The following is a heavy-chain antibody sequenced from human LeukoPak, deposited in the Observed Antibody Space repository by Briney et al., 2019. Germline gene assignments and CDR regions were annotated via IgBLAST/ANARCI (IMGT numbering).Heavy chain of an antibody. J-gene: IGHJ4*02. D-gene: IGHD3-3*01. CDR3: VKGGTDYDFWNDSSYSYYFDF. CDR1: GFTFGSYA. V-gene: IGHV3-23*01. Sequence: GGSLRLSCAASGFTFGSYAMSWSARLQGRGWSGSHILVVVVVAHSTQTPKGRLTISRDNSKNTLFLQMNSLRAEDTAMYYCVKGGTDYDFWNDSSYSYYFDFWGQGTLVTVSS. CDR2: LVVVVVA.